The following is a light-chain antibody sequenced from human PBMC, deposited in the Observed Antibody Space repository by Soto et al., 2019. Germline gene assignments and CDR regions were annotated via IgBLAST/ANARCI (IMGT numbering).Light chain of an antibody. CDR1: SSDVGGYDY. V-gene: IGLV2-8*01. CDR2: EVT. J-gene: IGLJ1*01. Sequence: LTQPRSVSGSPGQSVTISCTGTSSDVGGYDYVSWYQQHPGKAPKLVIYEVTKRPSGVPDRVSASKSGNTASLTVSGLRAEDEADYYCSSYAGSNNFVFGSGTKVTVL. CDR3: SSYAGSNNFV.